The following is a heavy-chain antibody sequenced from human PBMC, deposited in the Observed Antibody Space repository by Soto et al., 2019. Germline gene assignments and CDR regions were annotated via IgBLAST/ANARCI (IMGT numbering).Heavy chain of an antibody. CDR3: AREGREAGDYIKFDS. Sequence: QVLLQQWGAGLLKPSETLSLTCAVYGGSFSGYYWSWFRQPPGKGLEWIGEINHSGSTNYNASLTSRATISVDTSKKQLSLQLSSVTAADTAVYYCAREGREAGDYIKFDSWGQGTLVTVSS. V-gene: IGHV4-34*01. J-gene: IGHJ4*02. D-gene: IGHD4-17*01. CDR2: INHSGST. CDR1: GGSFSGYY.